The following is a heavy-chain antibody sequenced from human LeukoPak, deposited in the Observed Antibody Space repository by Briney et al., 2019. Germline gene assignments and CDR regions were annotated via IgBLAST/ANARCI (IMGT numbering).Heavy chain of an antibody. V-gene: IGHV4-59*01. J-gene: IGHJ4*02. CDR2: IYYSGST. D-gene: IGHD1-1*01. Sequence: SETLSLTCTVSGGSISSYYWSWIRQPPGKGLEWIGYIYYSGSTTYNPSLKSRVSISVDTSKNQFSLKLSSVTAADTAAYYCARGAAGTGLGGAFDYWGQGTLVTVSS. CDR3: ARGAAGTGLGGAFDY. CDR1: GGSISSYY.